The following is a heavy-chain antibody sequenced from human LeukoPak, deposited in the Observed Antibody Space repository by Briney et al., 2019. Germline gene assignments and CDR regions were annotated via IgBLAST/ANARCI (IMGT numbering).Heavy chain of an antibody. Sequence: GRSLRLSCAASGFTFSSYAMSWVRQAPGKGLEWVSAISGSGGSTYYADSVKGRFTISRDNSKNTLYLQMNSLRAEDTAVYYCAKAFSYDSSGYQGPFDYWGQGTLVTVSS. CDR3: AKAFSYDSSGYQGPFDY. J-gene: IGHJ4*02. CDR2: ISGSGGST. CDR1: GFTFSSYA. D-gene: IGHD3-22*01. V-gene: IGHV3-23*01.